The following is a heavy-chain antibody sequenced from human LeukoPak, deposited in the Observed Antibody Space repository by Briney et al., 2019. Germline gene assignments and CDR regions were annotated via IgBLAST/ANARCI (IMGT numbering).Heavy chain of an antibody. Sequence: GGSLRLSCAASGFTFSSYAMHWVRQAPGKGLEWVTFIRYDGSNKYYADSVKGRFTISRDNSKNTLYLQMSSLRAEDTAVYYCAKGSKEVLFTRDHYMDVWGKGTTVTISS. CDR2: IRYDGSNK. J-gene: IGHJ6*03. CDR3: AKGSKEVLFTRDHYMDV. CDR1: GFTFSSYA. D-gene: IGHD3-3*01. V-gene: IGHV3-30*02.